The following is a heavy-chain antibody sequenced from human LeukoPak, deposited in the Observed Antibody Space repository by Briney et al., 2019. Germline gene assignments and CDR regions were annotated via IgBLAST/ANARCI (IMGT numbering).Heavy chain of an antibody. CDR2: IYYSGST. CDR1: GGSISSYY. CDR3: ARASYDFWSGYYPAIDY. Sequence: SETLSLTCTVSGGSISSYYWSWIRQPPGKGLEWIGYIYYSGSTNYNPSLKGRVTISVDTSKNQFSLKLSSVTAADTAVYYCARASYDFWSGYYPAIDYWGQGTLVTVSS. D-gene: IGHD3-3*01. J-gene: IGHJ4*02. V-gene: IGHV4-59*01.